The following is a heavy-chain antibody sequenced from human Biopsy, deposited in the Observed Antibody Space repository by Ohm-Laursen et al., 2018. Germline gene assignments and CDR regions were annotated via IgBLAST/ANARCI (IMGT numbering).Heavy chain of an antibody. CDR3: VRGGVGYNFDS. D-gene: IGHD2-2*02. J-gene: IGHJ4*01. Sequence: GSLRLSCAASGLTFNTYGMHWVRQAPGKGLEWVSHIDVLDYNTYYVDSVRGRFTISRDNSKEMVYLQINSLRADDTAVYYCVRGGVGYNFDSWGPGTLVTVSS. CDR1: GLTFNTYG. V-gene: IGHV3-23*01. CDR2: IDVLDYNT.